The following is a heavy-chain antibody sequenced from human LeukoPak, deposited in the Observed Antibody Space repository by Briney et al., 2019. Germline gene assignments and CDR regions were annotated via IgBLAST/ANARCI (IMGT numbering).Heavy chain of an antibody. CDR1: GGSFSSGSYY. Sequence: SETLSLSCTVYGGSFSSGSYYWSWIRQPPGKGLEWIGYIYYSGSTNYNPSLKSRVTISVDTSKNQFSLKLSSVTAADTAVYYCARDGYSGYGWGQGTLVTVSS. V-gene: IGHV4-61*01. J-gene: IGHJ4*02. CDR2: IYYSGST. CDR3: ARDGYSGYG. D-gene: IGHD5-12*01.